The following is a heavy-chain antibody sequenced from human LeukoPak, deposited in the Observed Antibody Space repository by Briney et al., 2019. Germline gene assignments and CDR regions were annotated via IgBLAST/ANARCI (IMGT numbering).Heavy chain of an antibody. CDR3: ARGGHYSGYDFFYYYYMDV. J-gene: IGHJ6*03. D-gene: IGHD5-12*01. V-gene: IGHV3-30-3*01. CDR1: GFTFSSYA. Sequence: GGSLRLSCAASGFTFSSYAMHWVRQAPGKGLEWVAIISYDGSNTYYADSVKGRFTISRDNSKNRLYLQMHSLRAADTAVYYCARGGHYSGYDFFYYYYMDVWGKGTTVTVSS. CDR2: ISYDGSNT.